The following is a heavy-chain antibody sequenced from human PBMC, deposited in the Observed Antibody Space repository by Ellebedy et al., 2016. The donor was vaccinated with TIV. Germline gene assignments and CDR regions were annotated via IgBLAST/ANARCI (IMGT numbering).Heavy chain of an antibody. CDR1: GFSLSSYW. Sequence: GGSLRLSCAASGFSLSSYWMHWVRQAPGKVLEWVANIKQDGSEKYYVDSVKGRFTISRDNAKNSLYLQMNSLRAEDTAVYFCGRAIGSGSCYWGQGTLVTVSS. V-gene: IGHV3-7*01. J-gene: IGHJ4*02. CDR3: GRAIGSGSCY. D-gene: IGHD3-10*01. CDR2: IKQDGSEK.